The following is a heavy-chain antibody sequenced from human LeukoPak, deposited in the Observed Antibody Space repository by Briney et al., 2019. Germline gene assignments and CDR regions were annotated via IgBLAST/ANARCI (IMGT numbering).Heavy chain of an antibody. J-gene: IGHJ2*01. CDR3: ARVGDSSGYLYWYFDL. D-gene: IGHD3-22*01. V-gene: IGHV4-61*02. CDR1: GGSISSGSYY. Sequence: PSQTLSLTCTVSGGSISSGSYYWSWIRQPAGKGLEWIGRIYTSGSTNYNPSLKSRVIISVDTSKNQFSLKLSSVTAADTAVYYCARVGDSSGYLYWYFDLWGRGTLVTVSS. CDR2: IYTSGST.